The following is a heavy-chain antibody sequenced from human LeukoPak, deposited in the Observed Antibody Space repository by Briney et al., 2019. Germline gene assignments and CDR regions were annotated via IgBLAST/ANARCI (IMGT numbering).Heavy chain of an antibody. CDR1: GFTVSSNY. Sequence: GGSLRLSCAASGFTVSSNYMSWVRQAPGKGLEWVSVIYSGGSTYYSDSVKGRFTISRDNFKNTLYLQMNSLRAEDTAVYYCARDQYHDSSGYYWSDYWGQGTLVTVSS. J-gene: IGHJ4*02. CDR2: IYSGGST. CDR3: ARDQYHDSSGYYWSDY. D-gene: IGHD3-22*01. V-gene: IGHV3-66*01.